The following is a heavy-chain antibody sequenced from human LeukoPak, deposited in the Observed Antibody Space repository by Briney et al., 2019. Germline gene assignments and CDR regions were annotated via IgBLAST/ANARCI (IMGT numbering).Heavy chain of an antibody. V-gene: IGHV3-23*01. J-gene: IGHJ4*02. CDR2: ISGSGGRP. Sequence: PGGSLRLSCAVSGVTLSNYGMAGVRQAPGKGREWVAVISGSGGRPNYADSVKGRFIISRDNAKNTLYPQMNSLRANDSAVYFCPKRGVVIRVILVGFHKEAYYFDSWGQGALVSVSS. CDR1: GVTLSNYG. D-gene: IGHD3-22*01. CDR3: PKRGVVIRVILVGFHKEAYYFDS.